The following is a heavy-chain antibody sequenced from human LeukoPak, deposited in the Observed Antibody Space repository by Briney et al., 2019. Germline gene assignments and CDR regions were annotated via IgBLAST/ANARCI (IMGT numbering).Heavy chain of an antibody. CDR3: ARGGNGYDKCCYCGRDV. J-gene: IGHJ6*02. V-gene: IGHV4-59*01. Sequence: SETLSLTCTVPGGSISSYYWSWIRQPPGKGLEWRGYIYYSGSTNCNPSLKSRVTISVDTSKNQFSLKLSSVTAADTAVYYGARGGNGYDKCCYCGRDVWGQGTTVTVFS. CDR2: IYYSGST. CDR1: GGSISSYY. D-gene: IGHD4-23*01.